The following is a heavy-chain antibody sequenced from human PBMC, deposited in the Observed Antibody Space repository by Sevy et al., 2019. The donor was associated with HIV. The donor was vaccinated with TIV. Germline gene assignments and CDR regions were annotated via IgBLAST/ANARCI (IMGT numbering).Heavy chain of an antibody. D-gene: IGHD3-10*01. Sequence: GGSLRLSCAAAGFTFSSYAMHWVRQAPGKGLEWVAIIWSDGAYQYHGDSVKGRFTISRDNSQNTAFLQMNSLRAEDTGVYYCATNMVHAGAYDSYFNFWGQGSLVTVSS. CDR3: ATNMVHAGAYDSYFNF. V-gene: IGHV3-33*01. J-gene: IGHJ4*02. CDR2: IWSDGAYQ. CDR1: GFTFSSYA.